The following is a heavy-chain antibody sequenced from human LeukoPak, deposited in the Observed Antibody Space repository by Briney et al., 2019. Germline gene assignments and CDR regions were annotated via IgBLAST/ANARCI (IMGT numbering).Heavy chain of an antibody. CDR2: INPNSGDT. CDR1: GYTFTVYY. V-gene: IGHV1-2*02. CDR3: ARTDPYDILTGYYPYYYYGMDV. Sequence: GASVTVSCKASGYTFTVYYMHWVRQAPGQGLEWMGWINPNSGDTNYAQNFQGRVTMTTDTSTSTAYMELRSLRSDDTAVYYCARTDPYDILTGYYPYYYYGMDVWGQGTTVTVSS. D-gene: IGHD3-9*01. J-gene: IGHJ6*02.